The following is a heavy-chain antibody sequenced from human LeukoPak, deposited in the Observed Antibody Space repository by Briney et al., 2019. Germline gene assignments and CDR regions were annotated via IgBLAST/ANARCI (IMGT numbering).Heavy chain of an antibody. V-gene: IGHV3-21*01. D-gene: IGHD3-10*01. CDR1: GFTFSSYS. CDR3: ASILSGGSGSYYTFDY. CDR2: ISSSSSYI. Sequence: PGGSLRLSCAASGFTFSSYSMNWVRQAPGKGLEWVSSISSSSSYIYYADSMKGRFTISRDNAKNSLYLQMNSLRAEDTAVYYCASILSGGSGSYYTFDYWGQGTLVTVSS. J-gene: IGHJ4*02.